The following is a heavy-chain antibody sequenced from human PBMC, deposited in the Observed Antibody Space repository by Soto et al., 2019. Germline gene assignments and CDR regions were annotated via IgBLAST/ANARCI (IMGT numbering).Heavy chain of an antibody. D-gene: IGHD3-3*01. V-gene: IGHV4-39*01. J-gene: IGHJ4*02. CDR1: GASISSSRSY. Sequence: KPSEILSLTCTVSGASISSSRSYWGWVRQPPWKGLEWIVSFYYTGGTYSTYYNPSLKSRVTISVDTSKSQFSLNLRSVTAADTAVYYCASPRQGNYDFLSGYYALDYWGQGXLVTVYS. CDR3: ASPRQGNYDFLSGYYALDY. CDR2: FYYTGGT.